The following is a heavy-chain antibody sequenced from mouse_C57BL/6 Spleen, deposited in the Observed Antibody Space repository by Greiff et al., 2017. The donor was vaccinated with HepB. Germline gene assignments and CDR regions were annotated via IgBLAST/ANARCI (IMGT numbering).Heavy chain of an antibody. CDR1: GYIFTSYG. V-gene: IGHV1-58*01. D-gene: IGHD4-1*01. CDR2: IYIGNGYT. Sequence: EVQLQQSGAELVRPGSSVKMSCKTSGYIFTSYGINWVKQRAGQGLEWIGNIYIGNGYTEYNEKLKGKATLTSDTSSSTAYMQLLSLTSEDSAIYLCARRLLGERTFDDWGQGTTLTVSS. CDR3: ARRLLGERTFDD. J-gene: IGHJ2*01.